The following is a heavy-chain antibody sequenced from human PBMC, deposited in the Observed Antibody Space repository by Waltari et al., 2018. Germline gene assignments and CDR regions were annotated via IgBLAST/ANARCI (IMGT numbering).Heavy chain of an antibody. CDR2: IFTSGIT. V-gene: IGHV4-4*07. J-gene: IGHJ4*02. D-gene: IGHD4-17*01. Sequence: QVQLQESGPGLVKPLETLSLTCAVSGGSIRRYSWRLLRQPAGKGLEWIGHIFTSGITKYNPSLKSRVTMSVDTSKNQFSLKLTSVTAADTAVYYCARESGDYSPFDNWGQGTLVTVSS. CDR3: ARESGDYSPFDN. CDR1: GGSIRRYS.